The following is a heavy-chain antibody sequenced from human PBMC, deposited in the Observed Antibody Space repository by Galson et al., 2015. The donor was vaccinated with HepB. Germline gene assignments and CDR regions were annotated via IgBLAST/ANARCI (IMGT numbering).Heavy chain of an antibody. CDR3: AKDRQTYCSGGSCYSGLDA. Sequence: SLRLSCAASGFTFSSYGMHWFRQAPGKGLEWVAFFSYAGSHKYYADSVRGRFTISRDNSKNTLYLQINSPRVEDTAVYYCAKDRQTYCSGGSCYSGLDAWGQGPLVTVSS. CDR2: FSYAGSHK. J-gene: IGHJ5*02. CDR1: GFTFSSYG. D-gene: IGHD2-15*01. V-gene: IGHV3-30*18.